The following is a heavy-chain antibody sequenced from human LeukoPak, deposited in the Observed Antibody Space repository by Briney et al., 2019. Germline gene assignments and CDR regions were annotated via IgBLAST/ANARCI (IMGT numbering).Heavy chain of an antibody. CDR1: GGSVSSGSYY. V-gene: IGHV4-61*01. Sequence: SETLSLTCTVSGGSVSSGSYYWSWIRQPPGKGLEWIGYIYYSGSTNYNPSHKSRVTISVDTSKNQFSLKLSSVTAADTAVYYCARAVGTTEYFDYWGQGTLVTVSS. CDR3: ARAVGTTEYFDY. J-gene: IGHJ4*02. CDR2: IYYSGST. D-gene: IGHD1-1*01.